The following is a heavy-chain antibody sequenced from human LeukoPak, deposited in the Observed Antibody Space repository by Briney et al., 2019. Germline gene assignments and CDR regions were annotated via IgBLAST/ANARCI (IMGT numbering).Heavy chain of an antibody. CDR2: IIPILGIA. CDR3: AREMAPTGDAFDI. Sequence: ASVKVSCKASGVTFSSYAISWVRQAPGQGLEWMGRIIPILGIANYAQKFQGRVTITADKSTSTAYMELSSLRSEDTAVYYCAREMAPTGDAFDIWGQGTMVTVSS. J-gene: IGHJ3*02. D-gene: IGHD5-24*01. CDR1: GVTFSSYA. V-gene: IGHV1-69*04.